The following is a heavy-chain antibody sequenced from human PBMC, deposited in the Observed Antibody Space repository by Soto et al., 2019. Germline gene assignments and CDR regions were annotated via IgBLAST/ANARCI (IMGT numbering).Heavy chain of an antibody. V-gene: IGHV3-23*01. Sequence: GGALRLSCAASGFTFSRYAMSWVRQAPGKGLEWVSTVTGGGHTTYNADSVNGRFTISRDNSKNTLYLQMNNLRAEDTAIYYCASSSGDLDVYGMDIWGPGTTVTVSS. CDR2: VTGGGHTT. J-gene: IGHJ6*02. CDR3: ASSSGDLDVYGMDI. D-gene: IGHD3-10*01. CDR1: GFTFSRYA.